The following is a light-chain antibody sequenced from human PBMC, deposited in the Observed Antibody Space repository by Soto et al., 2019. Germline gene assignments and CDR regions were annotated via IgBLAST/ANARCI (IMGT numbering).Light chain of an antibody. J-gene: IGKJ1*01. CDR3: QQLNSYPPT. CDR1: QTISSY. Sequence: DIQMTQSPASLSASVGDRVTITCRASQTISSYLNWYQQKAGAAPKLLIYSASTLQSGVPSRFSGSGFGTDFTLTISSLQPEDFATYYCQQLNSYPPTFGQGTKVEIK. V-gene: IGKV1-39*01. CDR2: SAS.